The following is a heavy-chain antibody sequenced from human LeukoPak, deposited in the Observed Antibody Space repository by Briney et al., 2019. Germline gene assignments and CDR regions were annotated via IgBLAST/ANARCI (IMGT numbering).Heavy chain of an antibody. V-gene: IGHV1-8*03. CDR2: MNPNSGNT. D-gene: IGHD2-2*01. CDR3: ARGAKYGTHSRYYYYYYYMDV. J-gene: IGHJ6*03. CDR1: GYTFTSYG. Sequence: GASVKVSCKASGYTFTSYGISWVRQATGQGLEWMGWMNPNSGNTGYAQKFQGRVTITRNTSISTAYMELSSLRSEDTAVYYCARGAKYGTHSRYYYYYYYMDVWGKGTTVTVSS.